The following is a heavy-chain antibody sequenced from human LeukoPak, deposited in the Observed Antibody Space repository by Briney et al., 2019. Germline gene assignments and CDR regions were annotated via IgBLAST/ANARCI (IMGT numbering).Heavy chain of an antibody. CDR3: ARGADTGYSSDS. J-gene: IGHJ5*02. D-gene: IGHD6-19*01. V-gene: IGHV3-74*01. CDR2: INSDARST. CDR1: GFTFSNHW. Sequence: GGSLRLPRAASGFTFSNHWMHWVPQAPGKGLVWVSRINSDARSTSYADSVKGRFTISRDNAKNTLYLQMNSLRAEDTAVYYCARGADTGYSSDSWGQGTLVTVSS.